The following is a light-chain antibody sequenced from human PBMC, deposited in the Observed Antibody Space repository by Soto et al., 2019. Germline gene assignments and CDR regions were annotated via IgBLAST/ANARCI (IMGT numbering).Light chain of an antibody. CDR1: SSNIGTSY. J-gene: IGLJ3*02. CDR3: ASWDASLGGWV. Sequence: QSVVTQPPSASGTPGQRVTISCSGSSSNIGTSYVNWYQHLPGTAPKLLIYSDTQRPSGVPDRFSGSKSGASASLAISGLRSEDEGADYCASWDASLGGWVFGGGTKLTVL. V-gene: IGLV1-47*02. CDR2: SDT.